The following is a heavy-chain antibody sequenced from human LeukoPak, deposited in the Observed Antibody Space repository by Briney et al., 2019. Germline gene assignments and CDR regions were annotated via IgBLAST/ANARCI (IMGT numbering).Heavy chain of an antibody. CDR1: GGSISSGGYY. J-gene: IGHJ5*02. D-gene: IGHD2-15*01. Sequence: SETLSLTCTVSGGSISSGGYYWSWIRQHPGKGLEWIGYIYYSGSTYYNPSLKSRVTISVDTSKNQFSLKLSSVTAVDTAVYYCARVAYGGNWFDPWGQGTLVTVSS. CDR2: IYYSGST. V-gene: IGHV4-31*03. CDR3: ARVAYGGNWFDP.